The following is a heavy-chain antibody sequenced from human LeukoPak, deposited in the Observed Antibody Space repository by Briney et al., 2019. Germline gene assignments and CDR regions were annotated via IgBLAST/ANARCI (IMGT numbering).Heavy chain of an antibody. Sequence: SQTLSLTCTVSGGSVTSGDYYWPWIRQQPGKGLEWIGYIYYSGDTYYNPSLKSRLTMSVDTSKSQFSLMLRSLTAADTAVYYCAREGAAAGTPRAFDLWGQGTMVTVSS. CDR1: GGSVTSGDYY. V-gene: IGHV4-31*03. CDR3: AREGAAAGTPRAFDL. D-gene: IGHD6-25*01. CDR2: IYYSGDT. J-gene: IGHJ3*01.